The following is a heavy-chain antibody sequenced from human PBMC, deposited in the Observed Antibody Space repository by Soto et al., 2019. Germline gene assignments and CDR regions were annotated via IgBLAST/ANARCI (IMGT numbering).Heavy chain of an antibody. J-gene: IGHJ4*02. CDR1: GFSLSTSGVG. Sequence: QITLKESGPTLVKPTQTLTLTCTFSGFSLSTSGVGVGWIRQPPGKALEWLALIYWDDDKRYSPSLKSRLTITKDTSKNQVVLTMTNMDPVDTATYYCAHRGYCSGGSCPLFDFWGQGTLVTVSS. V-gene: IGHV2-5*02. CDR2: IYWDDDK. D-gene: IGHD2-15*01. CDR3: AHRGYCSGGSCPLFDF.